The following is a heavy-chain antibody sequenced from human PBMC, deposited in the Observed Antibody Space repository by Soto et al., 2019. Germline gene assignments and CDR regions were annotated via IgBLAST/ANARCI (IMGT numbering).Heavy chain of an antibody. CDR2: IIVYHGRP. Sequence: QVQLVQSGAEVKEPGASVKVSCKASGYTFTSHTIHWARQAPGQGLEWMGWIIVYHGRPRIAPHFQGRVTLTTDTSATTAYMELISLTSEDTAGYFCAREPEDGVPGDFWGQGTLVVVSP. J-gene: IGHJ4*02. V-gene: IGHV1-3*01. CDR1: GYTFTSHT. CDR3: AREPEDGVPGDF. D-gene: IGHD3-3*01.